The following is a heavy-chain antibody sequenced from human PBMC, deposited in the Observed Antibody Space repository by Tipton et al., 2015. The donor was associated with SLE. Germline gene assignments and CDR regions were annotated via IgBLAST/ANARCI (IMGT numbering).Heavy chain of an antibody. CDR1: GGSISSYY. Sequence: TLSLTCTVSGGSISSYYWSWIRQPPGRGLEWIGYIYSSGGTAYNPSLKSRVTISVDTSKNQFSLKLSSVTAADTAVYYCARTPGGVQGQIGWYFDLWGRGTLVTVSS. J-gene: IGHJ2*01. CDR3: ARTPGGVQGQIGWYFDL. V-gene: IGHV4-59*01. CDR2: IYSSGGT. D-gene: IGHD3-10*01.